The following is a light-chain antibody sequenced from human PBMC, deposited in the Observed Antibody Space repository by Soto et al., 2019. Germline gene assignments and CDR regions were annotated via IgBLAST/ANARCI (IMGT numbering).Light chain of an antibody. V-gene: IGKV3-20*01. CDR2: GAS. CDR3: QVYGPSPPIT. J-gene: IGKJ5*01. CDR1: QSVSGSY. Sequence: IVLPQSPGTLSLSPGERATLSCRASQSVSGSYLAWYQQKPGQAPRLLIYGASGRATGIPDRFSGSGSGTDFTLTISRLEPEDFAVYYCQVYGPSPPITFGQGTRLEIK.